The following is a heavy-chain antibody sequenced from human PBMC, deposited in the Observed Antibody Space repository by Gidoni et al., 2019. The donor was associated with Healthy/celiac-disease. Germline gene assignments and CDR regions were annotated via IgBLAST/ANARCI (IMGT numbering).Heavy chain of an antibody. CDR3: ARTPRVRGAFDI. V-gene: IGHV4-34*01. Sequence: QVQLQQWGAGLLKPSETLSLTCAVSGGSFSGYYWSWIRQPPGKGLEWIGEINHSGSTNYNPSLKSRVTISVDTSKNQFSLKLSSVTAADTAVYYCARTPRVRGAFDIWGQGTMVTVSS. J-gene: IGHJ3*02. CDR1: GGSFSGYY. CDR2: INHSGST. D-gene: IGHD1-1*01.